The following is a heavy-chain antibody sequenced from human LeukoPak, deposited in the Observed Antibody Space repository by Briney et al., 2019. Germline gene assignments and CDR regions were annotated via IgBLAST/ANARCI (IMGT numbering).Heavy chain of an antibody. Sequence: PGGSLRLSCAAPGFTFSNYWMHWVRHAPGKGLVWFSRINRDGSTPNYADSVMGRFTISRDNAKNTLYLQMNSLRAEDTALYYCTRDLGGTSWGEWNYWGQGTLVTVSS. CDR2: INRDGSTP. CDR1: GFTFSNYW. CDR3: TRDLGGTSWGEWNY. J-gene: IGHJ4*02. V-gene: IGHV3-74*01. D-gene: IGHD3-16*01.